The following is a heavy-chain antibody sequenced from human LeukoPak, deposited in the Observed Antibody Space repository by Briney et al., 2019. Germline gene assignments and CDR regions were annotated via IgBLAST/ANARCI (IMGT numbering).Heavy chain of an antibody. CDR1: GYTFTSYY. CDR2: INPSGGST. D-gene: IGHD2-15*01. J-gene: IGHJ5*02. V-gene: IGHV1-46*01. CDR3: ARDRCSGGSCYNFGWFDP. Sequence: ASVKVSCKASGYTFTSYYMHWVRQAPGQGLECMGIINPSGGSTSYAQKFQGRVTMTRDMSTSTVYMELSSLRSEDTAVYYCARDRCSGGSCYNFGWFDPWGQGTLVTVSS.